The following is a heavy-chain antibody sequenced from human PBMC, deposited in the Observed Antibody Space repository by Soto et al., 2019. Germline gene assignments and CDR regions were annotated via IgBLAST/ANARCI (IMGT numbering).Heavy chain of an antibody. CDR2: ISDDGNNK. CDR3: AKNYYGAGSYLMMDDY. CDR1: AFSFNSYA. V-gene: IGHV3-30*18. J-gene: IGHJ4*02. Sequence: QVQLVESGGGVVQPGRSLRLSCVASAFSFNSYAMHWVRQGPGKGLEWVAVISDDGNNKWYADSVKGRFTMSRDKYENTLYLQMTSLRAEDTAVYYCAKNYYGAGSYLMMDDYWGQGTLVTVSA. D-gene: IGHD3-10*01.